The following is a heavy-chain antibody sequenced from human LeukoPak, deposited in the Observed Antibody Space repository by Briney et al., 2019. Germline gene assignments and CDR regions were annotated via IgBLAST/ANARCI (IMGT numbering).Heavy chain of an antibody. CDR1: GFTFDEYG. Sequence: GGSLRLSCAASGFTFDEYGMHWVRQAPGKGLEWVSVISRDGDNTYYADSVKGRFTISRDNSKNSLYLQMNSLTTEDTALYYCVKDMEDCGRDCYSGYFDYWGQGTLATVSS. CDR3: VKDMEDCGRDCYSGYFDY. D-gene: IGHD2-21*02. CDR2: ISRDGDNT. V-gene: IGHV3-43D*03. J-gene: IGHJ4*02.